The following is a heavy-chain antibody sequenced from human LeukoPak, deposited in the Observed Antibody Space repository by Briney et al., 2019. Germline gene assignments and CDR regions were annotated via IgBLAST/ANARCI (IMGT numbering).Heavy chain of an antibody. D-gene: IGHD5-18*01. J-gene: IGHJ4*02. CDR2: INTGSTYT. CDR1: GFXFSDYY. Sequence: GGSLRLSCAASGFXFSDYYMTWIRQAPGKGLEWLSYINTGSTYTNYANSVKGRFTISRDNAKNSLYLQLNSLRAEDTAVYYCARYHTALNYWGQGTLVTASS. V-gene: IGHV3-11*03. CDR3: ARYHTALNY.